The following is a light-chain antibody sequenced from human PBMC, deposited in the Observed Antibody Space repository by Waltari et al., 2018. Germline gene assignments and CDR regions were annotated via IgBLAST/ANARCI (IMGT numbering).Light chain of an antibody. V-gene: IGLV1-47*01. J-gene: IGLJ3*02. CDR1: SSNIGSNY. CDR2: GNI. CDR3: AAWDDSLSGWV. Sequence: QSVLTQPPSASGTPGQRVTISCSGSSSNIGSNYVYWYQQLPGTAPKLLIYGNIQRPSGVPDRFSGSKSGTSASLAIRGLRSEEEADYYCAAWDDSLSGWVFGGGPKLTVL.